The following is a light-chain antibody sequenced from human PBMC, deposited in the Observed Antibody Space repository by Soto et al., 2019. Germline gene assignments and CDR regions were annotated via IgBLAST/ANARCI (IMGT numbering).Light chain of an antibody. V-gene: IGLV2-14*03. CDR2: EVF. CDR3: TSFTSSGTWV. J-gene: IGLJ3*02. Sequence: QSALTQPASVSASPGQSITISCTGTSSDVGGYAFVSWYQQHPGEAPKLLIYEVFNRPSGVSNRFSGSKSGNSASLTISGLQIEDEADYYCTSFTSSGTWVFGGGTQLTVL. CDR1: SSDVGGYAF.